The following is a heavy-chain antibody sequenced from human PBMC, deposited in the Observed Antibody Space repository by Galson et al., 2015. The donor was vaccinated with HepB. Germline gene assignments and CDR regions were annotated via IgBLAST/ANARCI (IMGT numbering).Heavy chain of an antibody. CDR1: GFTFSSYC. CDR2: IKQDGSEK. Sequence: LRLSCAASGFTFSSYCMSWVRQAPGKGLEWVANIKQDGSEKYYVNSVKGRFTTSRDNAKNSLYLQMNSLRAEDTAVYYCASSGWYDLYYFDYWGQGTLVTVSS. D-gene: IGHD6-19*01. V-gene: IGHV3-7*03. CDR3: ASSGWYDLYYFDY. J-gene: IGHJ4*02.